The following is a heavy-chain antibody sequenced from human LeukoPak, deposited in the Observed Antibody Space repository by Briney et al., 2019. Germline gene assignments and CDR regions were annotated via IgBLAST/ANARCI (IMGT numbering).Heavy chain of an antibody. CDR3: ARGYSPTLRTTGNDY. CDR2: FSGVSRFT. J-gene: IGHJ4*02. Sequence: GSLRLSCAASGFTFTSHSMNWVRQAPGKGLEWVSSFSGVSRFTYYADSVKGRFTISRDNAKNSLYLQMNSLRVEDTAIYYCARGYSPTLRTTGNDYWGQGTLVTVSS. V-gene: IGHV3-21*01. CDR1: GFTFTSHS. D-gene: IGHD1-1*01.